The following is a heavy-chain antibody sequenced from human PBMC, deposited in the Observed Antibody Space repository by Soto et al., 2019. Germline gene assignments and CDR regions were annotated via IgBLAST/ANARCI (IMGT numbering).Heavy chain of an antibody. J-gene: IGHJ6*03. CDR3: ARDAAGATTGRLYYYYMDV. CDR1: GGSVSSGSYY. CDR2: IYYSGST. D-gene: IGHD1-26*01. Sequence: SETLSLTCTVSGGSVSSGSYYWSWIRQPPGKGLEWIGYIYYSGSTNYNPSLKSRVTISVDTSKNQFSLKLSSVTAADTAVYYCARDAAGATTGRLYYYYMDVWGKGTTVTVSS. V-gene: IGHV4-61*01.